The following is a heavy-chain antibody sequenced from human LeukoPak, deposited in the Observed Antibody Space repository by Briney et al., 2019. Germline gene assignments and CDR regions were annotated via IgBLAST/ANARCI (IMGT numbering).Heavy chain of an antibody. V-gene: IGHV1-2*02. D-gene: IGHD3-9*01. CDR1: GYTFTGYY. CDR2: INPNSGGT. Sequence: ASVKVSCKASGYTFTGYYMHWVRQAPGQGLEWMGWINPNSGGTNYAQKFQGRVTMTRDTSISTAYMALSRLRSDDTAVYYCARDRYYDILTGIDYWGQGTLVTVSS. CDR3: ARDRYYDILTGIDY. J-gene: IGHJ4*02.